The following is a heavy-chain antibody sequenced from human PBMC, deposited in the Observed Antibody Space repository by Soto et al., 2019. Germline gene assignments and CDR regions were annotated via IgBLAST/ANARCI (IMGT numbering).Heavy chain of an antibody. J-gene: IGHJ6*02. CDR2: HFFTGAT. CDR1: GNSDTFGHHY. V-gene: IGHV4-61*01. CDR3: ARGRSDSAGSSLGRRMDV. Sequence: SETLSLTCVVSGNSDTFGHHYWAWIRQPPGQGLEWLGHHFFTGATHYSPSLKSRATMSGDSSKSQFSLKLTSVSAADSAIYYCARGRSDSAGSSLGRRMDVWGQGTTVT. D-gene: IGHD3-10*01.